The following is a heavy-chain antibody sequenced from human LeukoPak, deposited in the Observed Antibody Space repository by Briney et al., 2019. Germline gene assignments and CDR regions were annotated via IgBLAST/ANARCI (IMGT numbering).Heavy chain of an antibody. D-gene: IGHD3-22*01. CDR2: IYYSGST. J-gene: IGHJ5*02. V-gene: IGHV4-59*08. CDR3: ARNPPDKYYYDSSGRFDP. CDR1: GVSFSGYY. Sequence: SETLSLTCAVYGVSFSGYYWSWIRQPPGKGLEWIGYIYYSGSTNYNPSLKSRVTISVDTSKNQFSLKLSSVTAADTAVYYCARNPPDKYYYDSSGRFDPWGQGTLVTVSS.